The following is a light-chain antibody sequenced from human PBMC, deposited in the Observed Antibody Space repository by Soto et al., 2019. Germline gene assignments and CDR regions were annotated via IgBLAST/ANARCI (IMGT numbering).Light chain of an antibody. CDR2: EVS. Sequence: QSALTQPASVSGSPGQSITISCTGTSSDVGGYNYVPWYQQHPGKAPKFMIYEVSNRPSGVSNRFSGYKSGNTASLTISGLQAEDEGDYNCSSYTNSSTRVFGGGTKLTVL. V-gene: IGLV2-14*01. CDR1: SSDVGGYNY. J-gene: IGLJ3*02. CDR3: SSYTNSSTRV.